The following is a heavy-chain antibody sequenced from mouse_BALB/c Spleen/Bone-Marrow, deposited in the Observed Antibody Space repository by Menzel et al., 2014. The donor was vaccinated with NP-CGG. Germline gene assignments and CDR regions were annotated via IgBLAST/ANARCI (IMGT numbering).Heavy chain of an antibody. J-gene: IGHJ4*01. V-gene: IGHV2-6-7*01. CDR2: VWGDGST. CDR1: GFSLTGYG. Sequence: VHLVESGPGLVAPSQSLSITCTVSGFSLTGYGVNWVRQPPGKGLEWLGMVWGDGSTDYNSALKSRLSISKDNSKSQVFLKMNSLQTGDTARYYCAREPHYYAMDYWGQGTSVTVSS. CDR3: AREPHYYAMDY.